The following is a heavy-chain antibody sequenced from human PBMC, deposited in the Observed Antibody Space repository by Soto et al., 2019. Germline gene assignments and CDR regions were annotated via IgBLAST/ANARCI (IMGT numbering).Heavy chain of an antibody. CDR3: ARHNKPRGVRVGIDWFDP. V-gene: IGHV4-39*01. J-gene: IGHJ5*02. CDR2: IYYSGST. D-gene: IGHD3-10*01. CDR1: GGSISSSSYY. Sequence: ASETLSLTCTVSGGSISSSSYYWGWIRQPPGKGLEWIGSIYYSGSTYYNPSLKSRVTISVDTSKNQFSLKLSSVTAADTAVYYCARHNKPRGVRVGIDWFDPWGQGTLVTVSS.